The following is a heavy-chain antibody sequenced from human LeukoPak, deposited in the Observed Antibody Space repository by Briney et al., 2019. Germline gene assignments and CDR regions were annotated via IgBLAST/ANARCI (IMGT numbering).Heavy chain of an antibody. D-gene: IGHD3-22*01. CDR1: GFTFDDYA. Sequence: GRSLRLSCAASGFTFDDYAMHWVRQAPGKGLEWVSFITTNGGRTSYADSVEGRFTISRDNPRNTLYMQMNSLRDEDTAVYYCAIMHGYYDGTGYWVQWGQGTLVTVSS. J-gene: IGHJ1*01. CDR3: AIMHGYYDGTGYWVQ. V-gene: IGHV3-23*01. CDR2: ITTNGGRT.